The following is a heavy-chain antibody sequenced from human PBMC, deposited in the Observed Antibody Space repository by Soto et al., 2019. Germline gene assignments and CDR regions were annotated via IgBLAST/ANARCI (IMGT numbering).Heavy chain of an antibody. D-gene: IGHD3-16*01. V-gene: IGHV1-18*03. Sequence: QVQLVQSAAEVKKPGASVRVSCKASGYTFIRYGIAWVRQAPGQGLEWMGWISPYNDYTIYAQKLQGRVTMTADTSPRTVYMELRGLKSDDMAVYSCARGGYYDNTWGKLSHYGLDVWGQGTSVTVSS. J-gene: IGHJ6*02. CDR2: ISPYNDYT. CDR3: ARGGYYDNTWGKLSHYGLDV. CDR1: GYTFIRYG.